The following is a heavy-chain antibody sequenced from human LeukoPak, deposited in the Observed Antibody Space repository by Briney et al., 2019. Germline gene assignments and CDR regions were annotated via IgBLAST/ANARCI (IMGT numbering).Heavy chain of an antibody. J-gene: IGHJ4*02. CDR2: ISGSGGST. V-gene: IGHV3-23*01. CDR1: GFIFSSYA. D-gene: IGHD2-15*01. CDR3: ARESARFCSGGTCYSRRAFDY. Sequence: GGSLRLSCAASGFIFSSYAMSWVRQAPGKGLEWVSTISGSGGSTYYADSVKGRFTIARDNAKNSLYLQMNSLRAEDTAVYYCARESARFCSGGTCYSRRAFDYWGQGTLVTVSS.